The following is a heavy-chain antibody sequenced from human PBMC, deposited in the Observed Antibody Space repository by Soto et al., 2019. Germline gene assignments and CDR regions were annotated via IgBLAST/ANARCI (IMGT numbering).Heavy chain of an antibody. Sequence: EVQLLESGGGLVQPGGSLRLSCAASGCTFSSYAMSWVRQAPGKGLEWVSAISGSGGSTYYADSVKGRFTISRDNSKNTLYLQMNSLRAEDTAVYYCAKDPSNYDILTGYKNDAFDIWGQGTMVTVSS. CDR2: ISGSGGST. V-gene: IGHV3-23*01. CDR3: AKDPSNYDILTGYKNDAFDI. CDR1: GCTFSSYA. D-gene: IGHD3-9*01. J-gene: IGHJ3*02.